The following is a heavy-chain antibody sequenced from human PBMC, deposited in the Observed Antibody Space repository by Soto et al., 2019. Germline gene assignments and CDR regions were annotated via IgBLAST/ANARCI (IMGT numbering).Heavy chain of an antibody. CDR3: AKDRRGAYCSGGICYSPDY. D-gene: IGHD2-15*01. V-gene: IGHV3-23*01. CDR1: GFTFSSHV. CDR2: ISGTGGT. J-gene: IGHJ4*02. Sequence: EVQLWESGGGLVQPGGSLRLSCAVSGFTFSSHVMSWVRQAPGKGLEWVSAISGTGGTYYADSVKGRFTISRDNSKNALYLQINNLRDEVTPIYYCAKDRRGAYCSGGICYSPDYWGQGTLVIVSS.